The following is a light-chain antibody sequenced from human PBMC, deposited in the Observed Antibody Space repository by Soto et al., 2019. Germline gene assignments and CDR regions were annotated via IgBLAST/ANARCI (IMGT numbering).Light chain of an antibody. V-gene: IGKV3-20*01. J-gene: IGKJ1*01. CDR1: QIVRSTY. CDR2: DAS. CDR3: QHYSNSLWT. Sequence: VLTQSPGTLSLSPGESATLSCRASQIVRSTYLAWYQQKPGQAPRLLIYDASSRATDIPDRFSGSGSGTELTLNISGLEPEDFAVYYGQHYSNSLWTFGQGTRVIFK.